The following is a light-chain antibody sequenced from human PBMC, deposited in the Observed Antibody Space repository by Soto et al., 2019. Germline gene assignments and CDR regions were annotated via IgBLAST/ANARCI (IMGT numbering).Light chain of an antibody. V-gene: IGKV3-15*01. Sequence: EIMMTQSPATLSVSPGERATLSCRASQSVRNNLAWYQQKPGQAPRLLIYYASTRATGIPATFSGSGSGTEFTITISSLQSEDFALYYCQQYNNWPPITFGQGTRLEIK. J-gene: IGKJ5*01. CDR3: QQYNNWPPIT. CDR2: YAS. CDR1: QSVRNN.